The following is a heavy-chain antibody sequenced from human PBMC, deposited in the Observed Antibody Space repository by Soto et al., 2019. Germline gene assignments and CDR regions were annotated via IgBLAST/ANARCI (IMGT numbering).Heavy chain of an antibody. D-gene: IGHD2-2*02. CDR1: GYSLTSYW. J-gene: IGHJ6*02. Sequence: GESLKVSGSGSGYSLTSYWISWVRQMPGKGLEWMGRIDPSDSYTNYSPSFQGHVTISADKSISTAYLQWSSLKASDTAMYYCARRSIDIVVVPAAIRSYYYYYGMDVWRQGTTVTVS. V-gene: IGHV5-10-1*01. CDR3: ARRSIDIVVVPAAIRSYYYYYGMDV. CDR2: IDPSDSYT.